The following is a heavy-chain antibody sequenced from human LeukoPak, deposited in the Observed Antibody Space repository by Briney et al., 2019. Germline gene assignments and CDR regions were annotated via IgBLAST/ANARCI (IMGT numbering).Heavy chain of an antibody. CDR3: TRNRGPSADRTAFDF. CDR2: VYYSGST. V-gene: IGHV4-59*01. CDR1: GGYISTYY. D-gene: IGHD2-2*01. Sequence: SETLSLTCSVSGGYISTYYWSWIRQPPGRGLEWIGYVYYSGSTNYNPSLKSRVTMSVDTSKNQFSLQLRSVTPADTAVYYCTRNRGPSADRTAFDFWAQEPLVTVPS. J-gene: IGHJ4*02.